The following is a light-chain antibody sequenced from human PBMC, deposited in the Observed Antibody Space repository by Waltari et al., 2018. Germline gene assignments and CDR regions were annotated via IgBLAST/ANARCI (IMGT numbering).Light chain of an antibody. J-gene: IGKJ2*01. CDR2: WAS. V-gene: IGKV4-1*01. CDR3: QQYYSTLPYT. Sequence: DIVMTQSPDPLAVSLGERATINCKSSPSVLYSSNNKNYLAWYQQKPGQPPKLLIYWASTRESGVPDRFSGSGSGTDFTLTISSLQAEDVAVYYCQQYYSTLPYTFGQGTKLEIK. CDR1: PSVLYSSNNKNY.